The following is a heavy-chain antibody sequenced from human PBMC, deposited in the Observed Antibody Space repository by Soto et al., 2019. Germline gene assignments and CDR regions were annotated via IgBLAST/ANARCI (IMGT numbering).Heavy chain of an antibody. CDR1: GFTVSRNY. J-gene: IGHJ4*02. D-gene: IGHD3-10*01. CDR3: TRGGSIGGFDF. CDR2: IYSGGSP. Sequence: EVQLVETGGGLIQPGGSLGLSCAASGFTVSRNYMSWVRQAPGKGLEWVSVIYSGGSPYYADSVKGRFTISRDNSKNTLYLQMNSLRADDTAVYYCTRGGSIGGFDFWGQGTLVTVSS. V-gene: IGHV3-53*02.